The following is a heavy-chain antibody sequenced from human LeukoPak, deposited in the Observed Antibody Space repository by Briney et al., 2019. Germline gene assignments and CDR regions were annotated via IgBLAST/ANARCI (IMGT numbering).Heavy chain of an antibody. J-gene: IGHJ6*02. Sequence: PGGSLRLSCAASGFTFSDYYMSWIRQAPGKGLEWVPYISSRGSTIYYADSVKGRFIISRDNAKNSLYLQMNSLRAEDTAVYYCARHDTAMATDYGMDVWGQGTTVTVSS. CDR3: ARHDTAMATDYGMDV. D-gene: IGHD5-18*01. CDR1: GFTFSDYY. CDR2: ISSRGSTI. V-gene: IGHV3-11*01.